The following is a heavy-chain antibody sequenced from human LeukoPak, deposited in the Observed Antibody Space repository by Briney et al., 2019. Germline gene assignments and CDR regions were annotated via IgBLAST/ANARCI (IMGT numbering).Heavy chain of an antibody. CDR2: IYSGGST. V-gene: IGHV3-66*02. Sequence: ETLSLTCAVYGGSFSGYYWSWIRQPPGKGLEWVSVIYSGGSTYYADSVKGRFTISRDNSKNTLYLQMNSLRAEDTAVYYCAKFAYYDILTGYHIIETDAFDIWGQGTMVTVSS. CDR3: AKFAYYDILTGYHIIETDAFDI. D-gene: IGHD3-9*01. CDR1: GGSFSGYY. J-gene: IGHJ3*02.